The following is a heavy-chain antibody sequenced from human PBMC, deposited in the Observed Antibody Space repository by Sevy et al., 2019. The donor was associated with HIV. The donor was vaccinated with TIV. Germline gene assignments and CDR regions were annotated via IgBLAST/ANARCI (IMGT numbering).Heavy chain of an antibody. D-gene: IGHD5-12*01. CDR2: IRNDPDGGTT. CDR3: STDIVVQSGYSYDFSTFNPDLPHNSGADV. CDR1: GFTFRNAW. V-gene: IGHV3-15*01. J-gene: IGHJ6*02. Sequence: GESLKISCTASGFTFRNAWMTWVRQVPGKGLEWVGRIRNDPDGGTTDYAAPVRGRFTISRDDSKNTLYLQMNSLETEDIAVYYCSTDIVVQSGYSYDFSTFNPDLPHNSGADVWGQGTTVTVSS.